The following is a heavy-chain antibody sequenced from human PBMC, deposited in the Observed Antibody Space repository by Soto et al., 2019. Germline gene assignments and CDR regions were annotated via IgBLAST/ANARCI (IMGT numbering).Heavy chain of an antibody. CDR1: GFIWSGYD. V-gene: IGHV3-13*05. J-gene: IGHJ6*02. D-gene: IGHD3-22*01. CDR3: ARAGYDRSGYYFYAMDV. Sequence: GWSLRLSCVASGFIWSGYDMHWVRQATGEGLEWVSAIGTAGDPYYSGSVKGRFTISRGNAENSVYLQMNSLRAGDTAVYYCARAGYDRSGYYFYAMDVWGPGTTVTVSS. CDR2: IGTAGDP.